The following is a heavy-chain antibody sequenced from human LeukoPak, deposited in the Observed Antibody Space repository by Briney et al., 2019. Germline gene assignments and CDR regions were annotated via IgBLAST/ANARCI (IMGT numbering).Heavy chain of an antibody. J-gene: IGHJ4*02. D-gene: IGHD1-26*01. CDR2: IYYSGST. CDR3: ARGEWELRAGFDY. V-gene: IGHV4-39*07. CDR1: GGSISSSSYY. Sequence: PSETLTLTCTVSGGSISSSSYYWGWLRQPPGKGLEWIGSIYYSGSTYYNPSLKSRVTISVDTSKNQFSLKLSSVTAADTAVYYCARGEWELRAGFDYWGQGTLVTVSS.